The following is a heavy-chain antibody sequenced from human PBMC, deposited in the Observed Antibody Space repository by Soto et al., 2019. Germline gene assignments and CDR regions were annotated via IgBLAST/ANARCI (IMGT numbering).Heavy chain of an antibody. J-gene: IGHJ3*02. CDR2: ISYDGSNK. D-gene: IGHD3-16*01. CDR1: GFTFSSYG. V-gene: IGHV3-30*18. CDR3: ANQNGGIQPTWGNTNRMGAFDI. Sequence: GGSLRLSCAASGFTFSSYGMHWVRQAPGKGLEWVAVISYDGSNKYYADSVKGRFTISRDNSKNTLYLQMNSLRAEDTAVYYCANQNGGIQPTWGNTNRMGAFDIWGQGTMVTVSS.